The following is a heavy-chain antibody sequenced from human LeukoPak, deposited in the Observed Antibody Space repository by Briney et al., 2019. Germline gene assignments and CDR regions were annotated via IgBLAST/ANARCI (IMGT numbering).Heavy chain of an antibody. D-gene: IGHD3-16*01. CDR1: GFTFSDYY. CDR2: ISSSGSTI. V-gene: IGHV3-11*01. J-gene: IGHJ6*02. Sequence: GGSLRLSFAASGFTFSDYYMSWIRQAPGKGLEWVSYISSSGSTIYYADSVKGRFTISRDNAKNSLYLQMNSLRAEDTAVYYCARFRFGPYYYYGMDVWGQGTTVTVSS. CDR3: ARFRFGPYYYYGMDV.